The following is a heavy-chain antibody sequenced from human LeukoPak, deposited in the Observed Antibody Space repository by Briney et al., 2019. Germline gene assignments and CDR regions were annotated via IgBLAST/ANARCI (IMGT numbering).Heavy chain of an antibody. CDR2: IWFDGHNK. CDR1: GFTFSGSA. Sequence: SGGSLRLSCAASGFTFSGSAMHWVRQAPGKGLEWVAVIWFDGHNKYYADSVEGRFTISRDNSMDTLYLQMNSLRAEDTAVYYCAKDRRSYGASLEYWGQGSLVIVSS. CDR3: AKDRRSYGASLEY. D-gene: IGHD1-26*01. J-gene: IGHJ4*02. V-gene: IGHV3-33*06.